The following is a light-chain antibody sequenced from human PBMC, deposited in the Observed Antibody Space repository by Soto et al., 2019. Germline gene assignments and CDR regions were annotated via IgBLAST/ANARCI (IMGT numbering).Light chain of an antibody. J-gene: IGKJ3*01. Sequence: EIVLTQSPGTLSLSPGERATLSCRASQSITSSYLAWYQQKPGQAPRLLIHGASNRATGIPDRFSGSGSGTEFTLTISRLEPEDFAVFYCQQYGRSPCTFAPGTKVDLK. CDR1: QSITSSY. CDR2: GAS. V-gene: IGKV3-20*01. CDR3: QQYGRSPCT.